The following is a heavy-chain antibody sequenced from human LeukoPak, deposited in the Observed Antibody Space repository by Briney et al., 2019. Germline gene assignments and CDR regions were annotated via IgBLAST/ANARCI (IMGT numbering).Heavy chain of an antibody. CDR2: SYYNGNT. V-gene: IGHV4-59*01. D-gene: IGHD3-10*01. CDR3: GAKMEYYFDY. Sequence: SETLSLTCTVSGGSITNYYWSWIRQPPGKGLEWIGFSYYNGNTNYNPSLKSRVTISVDMSKNQFSLSLRSVTAADTAVLWFGAKMEYYFDYWGQGTPLTVSS. J-gene: IGHJ4*02. CDR1: GGSITNYY.